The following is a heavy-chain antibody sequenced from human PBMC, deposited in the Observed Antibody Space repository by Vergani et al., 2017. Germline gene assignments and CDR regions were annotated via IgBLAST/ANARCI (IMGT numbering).Heavy chain of an antibody. CDR1: GGSFSGYY. Sequence: QVQLQQWGAGLLKPSETLSLTCAVYGGSFSGYYWSWIRPPPGKGLEWVGEINHSGSTNYNPALKSRVTISVDTSKNQFSLKLNSVTAADTAVDYCARQLIKDGGNGGTGIDPWGQGTLVTVSS. CDR3: ARQLIKDGGNGGTGIDP. D-gene: IGHD4-23*01. J-gene: IGHJ5*02. V-gene: IGHV4-34*01. CDR2: INHSGST.